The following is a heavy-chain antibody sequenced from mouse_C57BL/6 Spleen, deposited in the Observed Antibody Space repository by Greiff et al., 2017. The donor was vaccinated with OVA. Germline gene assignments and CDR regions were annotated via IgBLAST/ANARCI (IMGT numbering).Heavy chain of an antibody. CDR1: GYTFTDYY. CDR3: ARPVVEGWYFDV. D-gene: IGHD1-1*01. V-gene: IGHV1-26*01. CDR2: INPNNGGT. J-gene: IGHJ1*03. Sequence: VQLQQSGPELVKPGASVKISCKASGYTFTDYYMNWVKQSHGKSLEWIGDINPNNGGTSYNQKFKGKATLTVDKSSSTAYMELRSLTSEDSAVYYCARPVVEGWYFDVWGTGTTVTVSS.